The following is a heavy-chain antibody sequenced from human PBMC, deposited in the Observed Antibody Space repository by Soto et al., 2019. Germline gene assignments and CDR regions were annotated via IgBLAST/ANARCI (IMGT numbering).Heavy chain of an antibody. V-gene: IGHV3-33*01. D-gene: IGHD6-19*01. CDR1: GFTFSSYG. Sequence: GGSLRLSCAASGFTFSSYGMHWVRQAPGKGLEWVAVIWYDGSNKYYADSVKGRFTISRDNSKNTLYLQMNSLRAEDTAVYYCARSPPIAVAGTFDYWGQGTLVTVSS. J-gene: IGHJ4*02. CDR2: IWYDGSNK. CDR3: ARSPPIAVAGTFDY.